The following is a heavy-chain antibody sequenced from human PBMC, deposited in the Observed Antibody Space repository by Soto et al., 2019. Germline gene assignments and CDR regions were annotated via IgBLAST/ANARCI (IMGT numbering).Heavy chain of an antibody. CDR1: GDSVSSNSAT. D-gene: IGHD3-22*01. J-gene: IGHJ4*02. CDR2: TYYRSKWYT. Sequence: SQTLSLTCAISGDSVSSNSATWNWIRQSPSRGLEWLGRTYYRSKWYTAYRGSVKSRITINPDTSKNQVSLQLNSVTPEDTAVYYCATDPPRNYYDNNGPMGNWGQGTLVTVSS. V-gene: IGHV6-1*01. CDR3: ATDPPRNYYDNNGPMGN.